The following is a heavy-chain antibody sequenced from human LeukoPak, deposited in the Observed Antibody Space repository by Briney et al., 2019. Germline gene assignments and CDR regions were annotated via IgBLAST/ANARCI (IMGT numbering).Heavy chain of an antibody. J-gene: IGHJ6*03. CDR2: IYYSGST. CDR1: GGSISSHY. CDR3: ARLAAAGSLRYYYYMDV. V-gene: IGHV4-59*11. Sequence: SETLFLTCTVSGGSISSHYWSWIRQPPGKGLEWIGYIYYSGSTNYNPSLKSRVTISVDTSKNQFSLKLSSVTAADTAVYYCARLAAAGSLRYYYYMDVWGKGTTVTVSS. D-gene: IGHD6-13*01.